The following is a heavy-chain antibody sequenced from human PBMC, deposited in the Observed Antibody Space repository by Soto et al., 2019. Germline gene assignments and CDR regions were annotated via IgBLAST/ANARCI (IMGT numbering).Heavy chain of an antibody. CDR2: IYYSGST. Sequence: TSETLSLTCTVSGGSISSYYWSWIRQPPGKGLEWIGYIYYSGSTNYNPSLKSRVTISVDTSKNQFSLKLSSVTAADTAVYYCARGGNYYYDSSGYYLVDYWGQGTLVTVSS. CDR1: GGSISSYY. D-gene: IGHD3-22*01. V-gene: IGHV4-59*01. J-gene: IGHJ4*02. CDR3: ARGGNYYYDSSGYYLVDY.